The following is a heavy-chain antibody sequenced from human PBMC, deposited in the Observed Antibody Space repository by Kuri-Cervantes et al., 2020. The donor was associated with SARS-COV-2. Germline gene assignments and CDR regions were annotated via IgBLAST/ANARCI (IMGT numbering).Heavy chain of an antibody. CDR1: GGSIGSHY. D-gene: IGHD3-10*01. Sequence: GSLRLSCTVSGGSIGSHYWAWIRQPPGKGLEWIGYIFSYGITKNPNGITNYNPSLKSRVTISLDTSKNQFSLKLSSVTAADTAVYYCASVPGIGYYFDYRGQGTLVTVSS. CDR2: IFSYGITKNPNGIT. J-gene: IGHJ4*02. V-gene: IGHV4-59*11. CDR3: ASVPGIGYYFDY.